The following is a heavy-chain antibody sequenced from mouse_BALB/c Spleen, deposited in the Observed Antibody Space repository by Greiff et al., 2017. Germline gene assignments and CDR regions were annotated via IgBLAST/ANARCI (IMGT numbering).Heavy chain of an antibody. Sequence: EVKLVESGAELVKPGASVKLSCTASGFNIKDTYMHWVKQRPEQGLEWIGRIDPANGNTKYDPKFQGKATITADTSSNTAYLQLSSLTSEDTAVYYCARSPAYYGNYLFAYWGQGTLVTVSA. V-gene: IGHV14-3*02. CDR1: GFNIKDTY. D-gene: IGHD2-10*01. CDR3: ARSPAYYGNYLFAY. CDR2: IDPANGNT. J-gene: IGHJ3*01.